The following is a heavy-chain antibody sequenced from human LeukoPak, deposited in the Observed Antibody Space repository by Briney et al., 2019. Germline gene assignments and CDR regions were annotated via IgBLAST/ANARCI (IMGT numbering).Heavy chain of an antibody. Sequence: PSETLSLTCTVFGGSISSYYWSWIRQPPGKGLEWIGYIYYSGTTNYNPSLKSRVTISVDTSKNQFSLKLSSVTAADTAVYYCARSATLLWFGELLQQDYFDYWGQGTLVTVSS. D-gene: IGHD3-10*01. CDR2: IYYSGTT. V-gene: IGHV4-59*08. J-gene: IGHJ4*02. CDR3: ARSATLLWFGELLQQDYFDY. CDR1: GGSISSYY.